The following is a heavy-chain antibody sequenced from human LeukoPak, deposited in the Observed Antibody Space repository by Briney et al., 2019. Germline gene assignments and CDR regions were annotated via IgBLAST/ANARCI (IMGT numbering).Heavy chain of an antibody. CDR2: ISAIDNTI. CDR3: ARGSEYDVLTGYFPFDS. CDR1: GFNFSTYE. V-gene: IGHV3-48*03. Sequence: GGSLRLSCAASGFNFSTYEMNWVRQAPGKGLGWISYISAIDNTIYYADSVMGRFTVSSDNAKNSVYLQLNSLGAEDTAVYYCARGSEYDVLTGYFPFDSWGQGTLVTVSS. D-gene: IGHD3-9*01. J-gene: IGHJ4*02.